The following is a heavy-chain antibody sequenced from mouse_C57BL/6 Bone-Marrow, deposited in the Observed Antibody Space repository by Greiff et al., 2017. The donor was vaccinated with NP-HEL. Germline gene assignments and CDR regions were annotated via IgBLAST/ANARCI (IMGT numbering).Heavy chain of an antibody. V-gene: IGHV1-76*01. CDR1: GYTFTDYY. D-gene: IGHD2-3*01. Sequence: VKLMESGAELVRPGASVKLSCKASGYTFTDYYINWVKQRPGQGLEWIARIYPGSGNTYYNEKFKGKATLTAEKSSSTAYMQLSSLTSEDSAVYFCARWGYDHYYAMDYWGQGTSVTVSS. CDR2: IYPGSGNT. CDR3: ARWGYDHYYAMDY. J-gene: IGHJ4*01.